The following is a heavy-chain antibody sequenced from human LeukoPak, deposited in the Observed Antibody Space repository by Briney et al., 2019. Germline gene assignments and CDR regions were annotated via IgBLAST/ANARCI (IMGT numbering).Heavy chain of an antibody. Sequence: SVKVSCKASGGTFSSYTISWVRQAPGQGLEWMGRIIPILGIANYAQKFQGRVTITADKSTSTAYMELSSLKSEDTAVYYCARDVGTAMAFDYWGQGTLVTVSS. CDR1: GGTFSSYT. CDR2: IIPILGIA. CDR3: ARDVGTAMAFDY. V-gene: IGHV1-69*04. J-gene: IGHJ4*02. D-gene: IGHD5-18*01.